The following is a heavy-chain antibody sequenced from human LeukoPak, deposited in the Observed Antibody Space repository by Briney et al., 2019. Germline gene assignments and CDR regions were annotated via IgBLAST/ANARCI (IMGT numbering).Heavy chain of an antibody. CDR3: ARSSSYSPYYFDS. CDR2: IYPPDSDT. Sequence: GESLKISCKGSGYSFTSYWIGWVRQMPGKGLEWMGIIYPPDSDTRYGRSFQGQVTISVDESITTAYLQWSSLEASDTAMYYCARSSSYSPYYFDSWGQGTLVTVSS. D-gene: IGHD3-22*01. J-gene: IGHJ4*02. CDR1: GYSFTSYW. V-gene: IGHV5-51*01.